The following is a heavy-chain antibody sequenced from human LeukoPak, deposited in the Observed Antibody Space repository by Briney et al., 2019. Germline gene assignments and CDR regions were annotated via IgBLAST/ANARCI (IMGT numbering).Heavy chain of an antibody. V-gene: IGHV4-30-4*01. Sequence: SETLSLTCTVSGGSISRGDYYWSWIRQPPGKGLEWIGYIYYSGSTYYNPSLKSRVTISVDTSKNQFSLKLSSVTAADTAVYYCARGPQASRYYGSGIETLLDYWGQGTLVTVSS. CDR1: GGSISRGDYY. J-gene: IGHJ4*02. CDR3: ARGPQASRYYGSGIETLLDY. CDR2: IYYSGST. D-gene: IGHD3-10*01.